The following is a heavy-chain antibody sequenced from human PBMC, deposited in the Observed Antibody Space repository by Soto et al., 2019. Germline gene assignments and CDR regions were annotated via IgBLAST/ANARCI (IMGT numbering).Heavy chain of an antibody. CDR2: INPSGGST. CDR1: GYTFTSYY. CDR3: ALAGDIVVVPAAMGDYYCGMDV. Sequence: QVQLVQSGAEVKKPGASVKVSCKASGYTFTSYYMHWVRQAPGQGLEWMGIINPSGGSTSYAQKFQGTVTMTRDTSTRTVYMELSSLRSEDTAVYYRALAGDIVVVPAAMGDYYCGMDVWGQVLTFTVSS. J-gene: IGHJ6*02. V-gene: IGHV1-46*01. D-gene: IGHD2-2*01.